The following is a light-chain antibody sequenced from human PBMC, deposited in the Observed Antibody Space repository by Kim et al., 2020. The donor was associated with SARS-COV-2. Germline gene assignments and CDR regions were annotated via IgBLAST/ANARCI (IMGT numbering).Light chain of an antibody. CDR2: AIN. CDR1: CIDIVFYNY. CDR3: CSYTTSSAFV. V-gene: IGLV2-14*03. J-gene: IGLJ1*01. Sequence: SLTISSTRSCIDIVFYNYFSCYHHHPGTPPKLMLYAINTLPPAVSNRFSGSKSGHTASLTISGLQADDEADYYCCSYTTSSAFVFGTWTKVTVL.